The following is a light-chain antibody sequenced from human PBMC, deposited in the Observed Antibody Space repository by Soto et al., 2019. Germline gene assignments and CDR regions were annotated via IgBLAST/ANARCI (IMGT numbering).Light chain of an antibody. CDR2: KAS. J-gene: IGKJ2*01. V-gene: IGKV1-5*03. CDR3: QQYNSYSYT. Sequence: DIQMTQSPSTLSASVGDRVTLTCRASESISSWLAWYQQKPGKAPKVLIYKASILEDGVPSRFSGSGSGTEFTLTISSLQPDDFATYYCQQYNSYSYTFGQGTKLEIK. CDR1: ESISSW.